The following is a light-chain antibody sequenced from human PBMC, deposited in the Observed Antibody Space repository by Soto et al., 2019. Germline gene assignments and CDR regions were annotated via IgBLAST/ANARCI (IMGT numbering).Light chain of an antibody. CDR2: DAS. CDR1: QSVTSW. J-gene: IGKJ1*01. Sequence: DVQMTQSPSTLSASVGDRVTITCRASQSVTSWLAWYQQKPGKAPKVLIYDASSLESGVPSRFSGSGSGTEFTLTISSLHPDDLATYYFHHYNSYPGTFGQGTKVEFK. CDR3: HHYNSYPGT. V-gene: IGKV1-5*01.